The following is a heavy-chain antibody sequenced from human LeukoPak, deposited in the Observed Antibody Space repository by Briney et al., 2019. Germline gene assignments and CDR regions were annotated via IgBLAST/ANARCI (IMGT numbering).Heavy chain of an antibody. CDR1: GYSFTSYW. D-gene: IGHD2-15*01. Sequence: GESLQISCQGSGYSFTSYWIGWVRQMPGKGLEWMGIIYPGDSDTRYSPSFQGQVTISADKSISTAFLQWSSLKASDTAMYYCASTPRYCSGTSCQVDYWGQGTLVTVSS. V-gene: IGHV5-51*01. J-gene: IGHJ4*02. CDR2: IYPGDSDT. CDR3: ASTPRYCSGTSCQVDY.